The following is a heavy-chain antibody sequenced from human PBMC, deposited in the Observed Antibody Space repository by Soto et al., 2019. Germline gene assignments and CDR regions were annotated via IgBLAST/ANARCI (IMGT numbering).Heavy chain of an antibody. Sequence: PGESLKTSCKGSGYSFTSYWINWVRQMPGKGLEWMGIIYPGDSGTRYSPSFQGQVTISADKSIDTAYLQWRSLKASDTAVYYCARHHGSPGSYFGLDVWGQGTTVTVSS. CDR1: GYSFTSYW. V-gene: IGHV5-51*01. J-gene: IGHJ6*02. D-gene: IGHD6-13*01. CDR2: IYPGDSGT. CDR3: ARHHGSPGSYFGLDV.